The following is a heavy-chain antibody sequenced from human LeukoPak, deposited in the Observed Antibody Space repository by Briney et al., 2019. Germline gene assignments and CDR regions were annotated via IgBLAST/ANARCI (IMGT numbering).Heavy chain of an antibody. V-gene: IGHV4-59*01. Sequence: SETLSLTCTVSGGSISSYYWSWIRQPPGKGLEWIGYIYYSGSTNYNPSLKSRVTISVDTSKNQFSLKLSSVTAADTAVYYCARAPREYSGYDTFDYWGQGTLVTVSS. CDR3: ARAPREYSGYDTFDY. J-gene: IGHJ4*02. D-gene: IGHD5-12*01. CDR1: GGSISSYY. CDR2: IYYSGST.